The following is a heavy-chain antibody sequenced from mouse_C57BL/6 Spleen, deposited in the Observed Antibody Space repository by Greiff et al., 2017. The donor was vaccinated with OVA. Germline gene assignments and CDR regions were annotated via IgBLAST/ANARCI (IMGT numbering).Heavy chain of an antibody. D-gene: IGHD2-5*01. V-gene: IGHV5-12*01. CDR1: GFTFSDYY. CDR3: ARHSNYLYYAMDY. Sequence: EVQVVESGGGLVQPGGSLKLSCAASGFTFSDYYMYWVRQTPEKRLEWVAYISNGGGSTYYPDTVKGRFTISRDNAKNTLYLQMSRLKSEDTAMYYCARHSNYLYYAMDYWGQGTSVTVSS. J-gene: IGHJ4*01. CDR2: ISNGGGST.